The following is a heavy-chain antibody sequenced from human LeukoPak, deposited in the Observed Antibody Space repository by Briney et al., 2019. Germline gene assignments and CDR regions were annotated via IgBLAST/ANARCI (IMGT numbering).Heavy chain of an antibody. V-gene: IGHV3-23*01. CDR1: GFTFSNYA. CDR3: AKDVGYCGDSCSFFDY. D-gene: IGHD2-15*01. Sequence: GESLRLSCTASGFTFSNYAMTWVRQAPGKGLEWVASIRGGGDTKYYADSVKGRFTISRDNSKNTLHLQMTTLRAEHTALYYCAKDVGYCGDSCSFFDYWGQGALVNVSS. J-gene: IGHJ4*02. CDR2: IRGGGDTK.